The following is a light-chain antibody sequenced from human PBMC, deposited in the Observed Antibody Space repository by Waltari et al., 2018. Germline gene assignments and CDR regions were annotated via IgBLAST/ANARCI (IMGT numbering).Light chain of an antibody. CDR2: DAS. CDR3: QQRSNWFT. V-gene: IGKV3-11*01. Sequence: EIVLTQSPATLSLSPGERATLSCRASQSVSSYLAWYQQKPGQDPRLLIYDASNRATGIPARFSGGGSGTDFTLTISSLEPEDFAVYYCQQRSNWFTFGPGTKVDIK. CDR1: QSVSSY. J-gene: IGKJ3*01.